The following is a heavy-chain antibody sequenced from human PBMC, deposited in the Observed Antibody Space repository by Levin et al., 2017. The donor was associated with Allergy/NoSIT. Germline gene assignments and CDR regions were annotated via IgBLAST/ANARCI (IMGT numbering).Heavy chain of an antibody. J-gene: IGHJ4*02. D-gene: IGHD5-12*01. Sequence: GGSLRLSCAASGFTFSSYGMHWVRQAPGKGLEWVAVIWYDGSNKYYADAVKGRFTIARDNAKNTLYLQMNSLGAEDTAVYYCARDMGYALDYWGQGTLVAVAA. CDR1: GFTFSSYG. CDR3: ARDMGYALDY. CDR2: IWYDGSNK. V-gene: IGHV3-33*01.